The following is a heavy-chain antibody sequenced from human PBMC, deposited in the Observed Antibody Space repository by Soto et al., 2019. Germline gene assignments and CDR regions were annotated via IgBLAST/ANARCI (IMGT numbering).Heavy chain of an antibody. D-gene: IGHD3-10*01. CDR2: INHSGST. CDR3: ERLWFGGPFDT. Sequence: XETLSLTCAVYGGSFSGYYWSWIRQPPGKGLEWIGEINHSGSTNYNPSLKSRVTISVDTSKNQFSLKLSSVTAADTAVYYCERLWFGGPFDTWGQGTLVTVSS. CDR1: GGSFSGYY. J-gene: IGHJ5*02. V-gene: IGHV4-34*01.